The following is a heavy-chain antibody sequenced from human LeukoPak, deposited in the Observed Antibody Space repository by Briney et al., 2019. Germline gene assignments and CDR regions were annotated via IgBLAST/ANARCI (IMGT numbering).Heavy chain of an antibody. CDR1: GGTFSSYA. CDR3: ARERDIVVVTATGNWFDP. V-gene: IGHV1-69*04. Sequence: ASVKVSCKASGGTFSSYAISWVRQAPGQGLEWMGRIIPIFGIANYAQKFQGRVTITADKSTSTAYMELSSLRSEDTAVYHCARERDIVVVTATGNWFDPWGQGTLVTVSS. D-gene: IGHD2-21*02. CDR2: IIPIFGIA. J-gene: IGHJ5*02.